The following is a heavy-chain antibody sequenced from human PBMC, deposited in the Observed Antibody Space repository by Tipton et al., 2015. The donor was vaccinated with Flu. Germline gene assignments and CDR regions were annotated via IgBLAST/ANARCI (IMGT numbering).Heavy chain of an antibody. CDR3: ARIDSGFGY. Sequence: QVQLVQSGAEVKKPGASAKVSCKTSGYTFTGHYIHWVRQAPGQGLEWMGWINPSGGDTIYTPKFQGRVTMTRDTSISTVYMELTRLISDDTAVYYCARIDSGFGYWGQGALVTVSS. D-gene: IGHD3-22*01. CDR1: GYTFTGHY. V-gene: IGHV1-2*02. J-gene: IGHJ4*02. CDR2: INPSGGDT.